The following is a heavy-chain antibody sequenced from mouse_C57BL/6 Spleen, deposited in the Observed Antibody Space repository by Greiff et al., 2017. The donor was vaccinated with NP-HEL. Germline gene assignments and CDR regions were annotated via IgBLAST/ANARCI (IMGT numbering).Heavy chain of an antibody. CDR2: SRNKANDYTT. CDR1: GFTFSDFY. CDR3: ARGALYYGSSYGYFDV. V-gene: IGHV7-1*01. J-gene: IGHJ1*03. D-gene: IGHD1-1*01. Sequence: EVKLMESGGGLVQSGRSLRLSCATSGFTFSDFYMEWVRQAPGKGLEWIAASRNKANDYTTEYSASVKGRFIVSRDTSQSILYLQMNALRAEDTAIYYCARGALYYGSSYGYFDVWGTGTTVTVSS.